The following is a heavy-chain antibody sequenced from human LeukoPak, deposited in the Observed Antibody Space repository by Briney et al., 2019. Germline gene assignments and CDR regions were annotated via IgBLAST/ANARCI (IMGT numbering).Heavy chain of an antibody. CDR3: ARLRLGELFVDY. Sequence: ASVKVSCKASGGTFSSYAISWVRQAPGQGLEWMGRIIPILGIANYAQEFQGRVTITADKSTSTAYMELSSLRSEDTAVYYCARLRLGELFVDYWGQGTLVTVSS. V-gene: IGHV1-69*04. CDR2: IIPILGIA. CDR1: GGTFSSYA. J-gene: IGHJ4*02. D-gene: IGHD3-16*01.